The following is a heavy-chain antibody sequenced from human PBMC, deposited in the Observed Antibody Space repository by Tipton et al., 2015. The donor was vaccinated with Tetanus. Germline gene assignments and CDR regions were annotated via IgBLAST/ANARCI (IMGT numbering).Heavy chain of an antibody. Sequence: TLSLTCTVSGGSISSYYWSWIRQPPGQGLEWIGYIYYSGSTNYNPSLKSRVTISVDTSKNQFSLKLSSVTAADTAVYYCARLYSSGWADWFGPWGQGTLVTVSS. CDR3: ARLYSSGWADWFGP. CDR1: GGSISSYY. D-gene: IGHD6-19*01. CDR2: IYYSGST. J-gene: IGHJ5*02. V-gene: IGHV4-59*01.